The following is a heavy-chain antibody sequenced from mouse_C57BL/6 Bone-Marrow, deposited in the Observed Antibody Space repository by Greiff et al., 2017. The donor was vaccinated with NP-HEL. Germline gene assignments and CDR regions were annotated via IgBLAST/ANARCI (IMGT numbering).Heavy chain of an antibody. V-gene: IGHV5-9-1*02. Sequence: EVKLMESGEGLVKPGGSLKLSCAASGFTFSSYAMSWVRQTPEKRLEWVAYISSGGDYIYYADTVKGRFTISRDTARNTLYLQMSSLKSEDTAMYYCTRGYYDYDEWYVDVWGTGTTVTVSS. D-gene: IGHD2-4*01. CDR1: GFTFSSYA. J-gene: IGHJ1*03. CDR3: TRGYYDYDEWYVDV. CDR2: ISSGGDYI.